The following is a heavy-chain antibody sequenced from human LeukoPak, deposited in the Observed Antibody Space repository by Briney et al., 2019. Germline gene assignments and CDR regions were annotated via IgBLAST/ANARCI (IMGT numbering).Heavy chain of an antibody. CDR3: ASSRPIAASGTRRWSDVYYYYGMDV. V-gene: IGHV4-59*08. J-gene: IGHJ6*02. D-gene: IGHD6-13*01. CDR2: IYYSGST. Sequence: SETLSLTCTVSGGSISSYYWSWIRQPPGKGLEWIGYIYYSGSTNYNPSLKSRVTISVDTSKNQFSLKLSSVTAADTAVYYCASSRPIAASGTRRWSDVYYYYGMDVWGQGTTVTVSS. CDR1: GGSISSYY.